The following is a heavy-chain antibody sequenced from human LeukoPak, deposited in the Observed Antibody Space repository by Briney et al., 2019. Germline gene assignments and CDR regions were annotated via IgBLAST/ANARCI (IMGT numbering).Heavy chain of an antibody. CDR1: GGSISSHY. J-gene: IGHJ3*02. Sequence: SETLSLTCTVSGGSISSHYWSWIRQPPGKGLEWIGYIYYSGGTNYNPSLKSRVTISVDTSKNQFSLKLSSVTAADTAVYYCASSTYYYDSSGYSRYGRAFDIWGQGTMVTVSS. CDR3: ASSTYYYDSSGYSRYGRAFDI. CDR2: IYYSGGT. V-gene: IGHV4-59*11. D-gene: IGHD3-22*01.